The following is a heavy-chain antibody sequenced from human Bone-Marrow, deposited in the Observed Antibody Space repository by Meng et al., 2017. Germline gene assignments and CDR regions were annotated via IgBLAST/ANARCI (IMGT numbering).Heavy chain of an antibody. CDR3: ARVDSGSGSYYDY. CDR2: ISPNSGFT. Sequence: ASVKVSCKSSGYTFTGYYMHWVRQAPGQGLEWMGWISPNSGFTNYAQKFQGRVTMTRDTSISTAYMELSRLRSDNTAVYYCARVDSGSGSYYDYWGHGTLVTVSS. D-gene: IGHD3-10*01. V-gene: IGHV1-2*02. J-gene: IGHJ4*01. CDR1: GYTFTGYY.